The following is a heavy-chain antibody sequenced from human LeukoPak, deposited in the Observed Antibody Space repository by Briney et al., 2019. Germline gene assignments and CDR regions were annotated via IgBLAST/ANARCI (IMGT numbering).Heavy chain of an antibody. V-gene: IGHV3-53*01. Sequence: GRSLRLSCAASGFTVNSHYMSWVRQAPGKGLEWVSIIYDGGTTSYEDSVKGRFTISRDNSNNILYLQMSSLRAEDTAVYYCATVAGGTYHFDLWGQGALVTVSS. CDR2: IYDGGTT. D-gene: IGHD1-26*01. J-gene: IGHJ4*02. CDR1: GFTVNSHY. CDR3: ATVAGGTYHFDL.